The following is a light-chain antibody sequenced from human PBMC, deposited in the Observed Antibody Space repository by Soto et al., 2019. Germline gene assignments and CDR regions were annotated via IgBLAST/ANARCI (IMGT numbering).Light chain of an antibody. CDR2: RNN. Sequence: QPVLTQPPSASGTPGQRVTISCSGSSSNIGSNEVYWYQQLPGTAPKLLIYRNNQRPSGVPDRFSGSKSGTSASLAISGLRSEDEANYYCAAWDDSLSGPLFGGGTKVTVL. CDR3: AAWDDSLSGPL. J-gene: IGLJ2*01. CDR1: SSNIGSNE. V-gene: IGLV1-47*01.